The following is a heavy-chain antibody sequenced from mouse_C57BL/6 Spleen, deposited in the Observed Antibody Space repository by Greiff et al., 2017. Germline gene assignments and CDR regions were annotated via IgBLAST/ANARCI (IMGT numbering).Heavy chain of an antibody. J-gene: IGHJ1*03. CDR2: IYPGDGDT. V-gene: IGHV1-80*01. D-gene: IGHD2-4*01. CDR3: ARSDYDYAPWYFDV. Sequence: VQLQQSGAELVKPGASVKISCKASGYAFSSYWMNWVKQRPGKGLEWIGQIYPGDGDTNYNGKFKGKATLTADKSSSTAYMQLSSLTSEDSAVYFFARSDYDYAPWYFDVWGTGTTVTVSS. CDR1: GYAFSSYW.